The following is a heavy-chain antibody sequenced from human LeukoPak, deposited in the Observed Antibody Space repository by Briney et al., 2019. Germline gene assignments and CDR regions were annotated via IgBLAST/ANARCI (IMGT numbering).Heavy chain of an antibody. J-gene: IGHJ4*02. D-gene: IGHD1-1*01. V-gene: IGHV3-23*01. CDR3: AKNINVPGTHLLRDY. Sequence: GGSLRLSCAASGFSFINNAMGWVRQAPGKGLEWVSGICASGRCTFYAAPVRGRFTVSRDNSKNSLYLQMNSLRAEDTAVYYCAKNINVPGTHLLRDYWGQGALATVSS. CDR1: GFSFINNA. CDR2: ICASGRCT.